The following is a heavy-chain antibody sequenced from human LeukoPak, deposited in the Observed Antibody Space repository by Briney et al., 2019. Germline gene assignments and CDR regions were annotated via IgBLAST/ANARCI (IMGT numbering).Heavy chain of an antibody. J-gene: IGHJ6*02. CDR1: GFTFSSYS. CDR3: ARSGSGSGSYYNRPDGYYYGMDV. V-gene: IGHV3-21*01. Sequence: GGSLRLSCAASGFTFSSYSMNWVRQAPGKGLEWVSSISSSSSYIYYADSVKGRFTISRDNAKNSLYLQMNSLRAEDTAVYYCARSGSGSGSYYNRPDGYYYGMDVWGQGTTVTVSS. D-gene: IGHD3-10*01. CDR2: ISSSSSYI.